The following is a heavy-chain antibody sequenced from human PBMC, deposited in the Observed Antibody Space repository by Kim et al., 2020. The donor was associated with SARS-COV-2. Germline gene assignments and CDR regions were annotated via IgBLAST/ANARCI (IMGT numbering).Heavy chain of an antibody. CDR3: ARRPDLDC. J-gene: IGHJ4*02. V-gene: IGHV3-48*03. Sequence: GSTIYYADSVKGLFTISRDNAKNSLYLQMSSLRAEDTAVYYCARRPDLDCWGQGTLVTVSS. CDR2: GSTI.